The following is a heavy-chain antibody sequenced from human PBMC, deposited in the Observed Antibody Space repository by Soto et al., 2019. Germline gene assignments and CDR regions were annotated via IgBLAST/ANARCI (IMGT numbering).Heavy chain of an antibody. V-gene: IGHV4-34*01. CDR2: INHSGST. Sequence: PSETLSLTCAVYGGSFSGYYWSWIRQPPGKGLEWIGEINHSGSTNYNPSLKSRVTISVDTSKNQFSLKLSSVTAADTAVYYCARGVGRQLGKLDYWGQGTLVTVSS. CDR3: ARGVGRQLGKLDY. CDR1: GGSFSGYY. J-gene: IGHJ4*02. D-gene: IGHD6-6*01.